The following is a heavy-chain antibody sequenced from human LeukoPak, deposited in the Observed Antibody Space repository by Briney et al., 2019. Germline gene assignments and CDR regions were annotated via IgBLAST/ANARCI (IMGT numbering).Heavy chain of an antibody. CDR1: GFTFSSYS. V-gene: IGHV3-21*01. CDR2: ISSSSSYI. D-gene: IGHD3-10*01. CDR3: ARRDSGSRGFDS. Sequence: GGSLRLSCAASGFTFSSYSMNWVRQDPGKGREWVSSISSSSSYIYYADSVKGRFTVSRDNAKTSLYLQMNRLRAEDTAVYYCARRDSGSRGFDSWGQGTLVTVSS. J-gene: IGHJ4*02.